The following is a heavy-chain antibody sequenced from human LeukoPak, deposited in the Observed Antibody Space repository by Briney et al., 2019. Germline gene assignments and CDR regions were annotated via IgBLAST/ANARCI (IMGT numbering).Heavy chain of an antibody. V-gene: IGHV1-69*13. Sequence: SVKVSCKASGGTFSSYAISWVRQAPGQGLEWMGGIIPIFGTANYAQKFQGRVTITADESTSTAYMELSSLRSEDTAAYYCARDGDTAMVRSYYYYYMDVWGKGTTVTVSS. CDR2: IIPIFGTA. D-gene: IGHD5-18*01. CDR1: GGTFSSYA. J-gene: IGHJ6*03. CDR3: ARDGDTAMVRSYYYYYMDV.